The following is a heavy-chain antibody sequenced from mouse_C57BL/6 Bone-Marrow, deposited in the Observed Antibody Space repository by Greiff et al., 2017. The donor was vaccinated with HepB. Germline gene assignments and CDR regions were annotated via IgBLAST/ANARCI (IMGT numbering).Heavy chain of an antibody. Sequence: EVKLQESGGGLVKPGGSLKLSCAASGFTFSSYAMSWVRQTPEKRLEWVATISDGGSYTYYPDNVKGRFTISRDNAKNNLYLQMSHLKSEDTAMSYCARDKGPLREGYAMDYWGQGTSVTVSS. D-gene: IGHD3-3*01. J-gene: IGHJ4*01. CDR2: ISDGGSYT. CDR3: ARDKGPLREGYAMDY. CDR1: GFTFSSYA. V-gene: IGHV5-4*01.